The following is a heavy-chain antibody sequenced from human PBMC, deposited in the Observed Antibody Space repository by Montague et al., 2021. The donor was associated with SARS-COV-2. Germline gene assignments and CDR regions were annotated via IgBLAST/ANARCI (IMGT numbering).Heavy chain of an antibody. CDR3: VRVSDDRVGDY. J-gene: IGHJ4*02. CDR1: GYSISSGYY. D-gene: IGHD1-1*01. Sequence: SETLSLTCSVSGYSISSGYYWGWFRQHPGKGLEWVGCITYIGKTYYSKSLKSRLTILMDSSKNQYSLQARTVIAADTAVYYCVRVSDDRVGDYWGQGTLVTVSS. V-gene: IGHV4-38-2*02. CDR2: ITYIGKT.